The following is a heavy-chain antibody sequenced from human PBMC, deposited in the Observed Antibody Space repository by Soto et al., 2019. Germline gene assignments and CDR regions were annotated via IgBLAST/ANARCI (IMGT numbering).Heavy chain of an antibody. D-gene: IGHD6-13*01. CDR1: GGTFSSYA. V-gene: IGHV1-69*13. CDR2: IITIFGTA. CDR3: AAPGIAAAGTRAFDY. J-gene: IGHJ4*02. Sequence: SVKVSCKASGGTFSSYAISCVRQAPGQGLEWMGGIITIFGTANYAQKFQGRVTITADESTSTAYMELSSLRAEDTAVYYCAAPGIAAAGTRAFDYWGQGTLVTVSS.